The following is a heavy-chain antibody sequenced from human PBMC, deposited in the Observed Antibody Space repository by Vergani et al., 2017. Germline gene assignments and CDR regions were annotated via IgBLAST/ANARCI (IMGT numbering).Heavy chain of an antibody. CDR1: GGSISSGDYY. J-gene: IGHJ6*03. Sequence: QVQLQESGPGLVKPSQTLSLTCTVSGGSISSGDYYWSWIRQPPGKGLEWIGYIFYSGITYDNPSLRSLLTISVDTSQNQFSLKLSFVTAADTAVYSSAQVGTQVPATSHFYYMDVWGKGTMVVVSS. CDR2: IFYSGIT. CDR3: AQVGTQVPATSHFYYMDV. D-gene: IGHD6-25*01. V-gene: IGHV4-30-4*08.